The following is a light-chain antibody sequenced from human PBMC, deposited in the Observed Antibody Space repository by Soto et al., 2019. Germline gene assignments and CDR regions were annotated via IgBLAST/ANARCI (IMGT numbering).Light chain of an antibody. CDR3: SSYTITNIGL. Sequence: QSALTQPASVSGSPGQSITISCTGTSSDVGANNYVSWYQQHPGKAPKLMIFDVNNRPSGVSDRFFGSRSGTTAFLTISGLQAEDEADYYCSSYTITNIGLFGGGTQLTVL. CDR2: DVN. J-gene: IGLJ2*01. V-gene: IGLV2-14*03. CDR1: SSDVGANNY.